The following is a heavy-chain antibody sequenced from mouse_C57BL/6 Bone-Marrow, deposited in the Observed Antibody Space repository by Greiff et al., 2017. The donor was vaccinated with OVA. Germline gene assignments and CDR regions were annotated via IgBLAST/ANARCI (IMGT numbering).Heavy chain of an antibody. Sequence: EVQLQQSGAELVRPGASVKLSCTASGFNIKDDYMHWVKQRPEQGLEWIGWIDPENGDTEYASQFQGKATITADTSSNTAYLQLSSLTSEDTAVYYCTYGSSYGYYFDYWGQGTTLTVSS. CDR2: IDPENGDT. V-gene: IGHV14-4*01. J-gene: IGHJ2*01. CDR3: TYGSSYGYYFDY. D-gene: IGHD1-1*01. CDR1: GFNIKDDY.